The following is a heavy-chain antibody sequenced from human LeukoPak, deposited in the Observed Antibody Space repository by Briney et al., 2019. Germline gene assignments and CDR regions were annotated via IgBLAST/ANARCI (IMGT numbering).Heavy chain of an antibody. D-gene: IGHD2-15*01. CDR1: GFTFSSYA. J-gene: IGHJ2*01. V-gene: IGHV3-64D*06. Sequence: QPGGSLRLSCSASGFTFSSYAMHWVRQAPGKGLEYVSAITSNGGSTYYADSVKGRFTISRDNSKNTLYLQLSSLRAEDTAVYYCVKGYCSGDSCYWYFDLWGRGTPVTVSS. CDR3: VKGYCSGDSCYWYFDL. CDR2: ITSNGGST.